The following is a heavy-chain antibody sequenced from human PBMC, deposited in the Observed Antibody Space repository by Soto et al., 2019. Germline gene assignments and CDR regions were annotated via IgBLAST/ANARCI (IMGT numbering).Heavy chain of an antibody. D-gene: IGHD4-17*01. CDR3: ARDGDGDYPVDY. CDR2: ITNDGRST. J-gene: IGHJ4*02. CDR1: GFTFSRYW. V-gene: IGHV3-74*01. Sequence: EVQLVESWGGLVQPGESLRLSCAASGFTFSRYWMHWVRQGPGKGLVWVARITNDGRSTGYADSVKGRFTISRDNAKNTLYLQINSLRAEDTAVYYCARDGDGDYPVDYWGQGTLVTVSS.